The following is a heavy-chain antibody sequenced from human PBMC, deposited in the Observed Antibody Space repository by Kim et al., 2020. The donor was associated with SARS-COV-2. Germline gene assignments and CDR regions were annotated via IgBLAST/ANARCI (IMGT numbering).Heavy chain of an antibody. CDR2: VKQDGSEK. J-gene: IGHJ4*02. CDR3: ARDLLGAVAGTSDY. CDR1: GFTFSSYW. V-gene: IGHV3-7*01. D-gene: IGHD6-19*01. Sequence: GGSLRLSCAASGFTFSSYWMSWVRQAPGKGLEWEANVKQDGSEKYYVDSVKGRFTISRDNAKNSLYLQMSSLRAEDTAVYYCARDLLGAVAGTSDYWGQGTLVTVSS.